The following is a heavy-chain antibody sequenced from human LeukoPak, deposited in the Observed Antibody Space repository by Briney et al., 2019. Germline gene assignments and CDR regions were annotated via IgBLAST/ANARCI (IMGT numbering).Heavy chain of an antibody. V-gene: IGHV3-21*01. Sequence: GGSLRLSCAASGFTFSSYSMSCVLQAPGKGLEWVSSISSSSSYIYYADSVKGRFTISRDNAKNSLYLQMNSLRAEDTAVYYCARGSSSCFDYWGQGTLVTVSS. J-gene: IGHJ4*02. CDR1: GFTFSSYS. D-gene: IGHD2-2*01. CDR3: ARGSSSCFDY. CDR2: ISSSSSYI.